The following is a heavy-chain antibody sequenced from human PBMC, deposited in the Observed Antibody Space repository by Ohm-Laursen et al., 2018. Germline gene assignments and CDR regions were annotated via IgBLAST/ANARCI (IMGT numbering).Heavy chain of an antibody. V-gene: IGHV1-8*01. CDR1: GYTFTSYD. CDR3: ARGYIVATTYGMDV. CDR2: MNPNSGNT. D-gene: IGHD5-12*01. Sequence: GSSMKVSCKSSGYTFTSYDINWVRQATGQGLEWMGWMNPNSGNTGYAQKFQGRVTMTRNTSISTAYMELSSLRSEDTAVYYCARGYIVATTYGMDVWGQGTTVTVSS. J-gene: IGHJ6*02.